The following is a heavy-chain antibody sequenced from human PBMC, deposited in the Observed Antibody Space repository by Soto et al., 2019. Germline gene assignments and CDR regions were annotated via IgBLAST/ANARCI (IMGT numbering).Heavy chain of an antibody. CDR1: GFIFKMYW. Sequence: EVQLVESGGGLVPPGGSVRLSSAASGFIFKMYWMHWVRESPGKGLVWISRIYNDGTYSDYADSVRGRFTISRDNVNDTLYLQMNNLRAEDSGLYYCTRGPRPISTGTGDYWGQGTQVTVSS. CDR2: IYNDGTYS. CDR3: TRGPRPISTGTGDY. D-gene: IGHD3-10*01. J-gene: IGHJ4*02. V-gene: IGHV3-74*01.